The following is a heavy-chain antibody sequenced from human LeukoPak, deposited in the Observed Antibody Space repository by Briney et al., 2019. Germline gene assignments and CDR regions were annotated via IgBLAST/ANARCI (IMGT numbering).Heavy chain of an antibody. J-gene: IGHJ6*02. D-gene: IGHD3-22*01. Sequence: ASVTVSCKASGYTFTGYYMHWVRQAPGQGLEWMGWINPNSGGTNYAQNFQGRVTMTRDTSISTAYMELSRLRSDDTAVYYCARDPLNYYDSSGGGDYYGMDVWGQGTTVTVSS. CDR3: ARDPLNYYDSSGGGDYYGMDV. CDR1: GYTFTGYY. CDR2: INPNSGGT. V-gene: IGHV1-2*02.